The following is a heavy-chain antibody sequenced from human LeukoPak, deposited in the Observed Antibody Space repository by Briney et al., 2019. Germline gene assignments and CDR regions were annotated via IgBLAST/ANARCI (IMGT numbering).Heavy chain of an antibody. CDR2: INHSGYT. J-gene: IGHJ4*02. Sequence: SETLSLTCGVSGVPFSNYYWSWVRQSPRQGLEWIGEINHSGYTNYDPSLKSRVTMSIDTSKNQSSLMLTSVTAADTGVYYCTRAVAGHPDWGQGTLVTVSS. CDR1: GVPFSNYY. CDR3: TRAVAGHPD. V-gene: IGHV4-34*01. D-gene: IGHD6-19*01.